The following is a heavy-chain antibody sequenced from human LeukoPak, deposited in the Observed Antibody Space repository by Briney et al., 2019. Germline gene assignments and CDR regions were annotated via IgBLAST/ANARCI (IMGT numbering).Heavy chain of an antibody. CDR2: ISSSSSYI. CDR1: GFTSSSYS. Sequence: GGSLRLSCAASGFTSSSYSMNWVRQAPGKGREWVSSISSSSSYIYYADSVKGRFTISRDNAKNSLYLQMNSLRAEDTAVYYCASEGILDPRYPDAFDIWGQGTTVTVSS. V-gene: IGHV3-21*01. J-gene: IGHJ3*02. CDR3: ASEGILDPRYPDAFDI. D-gene: IGHD1-26*01.